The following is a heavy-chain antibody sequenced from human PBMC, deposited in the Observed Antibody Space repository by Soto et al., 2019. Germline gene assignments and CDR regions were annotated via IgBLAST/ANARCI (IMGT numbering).Heavy chain of an antibody. D-gene: IGHD3-16*01. J-gene: IGHJ4*02. V-gene: IGHV3-30*07. CDR3: AIDSWAGRRGGDFDY. Sequence: SVKGRFTISRDNYNNTLYLQMDSLRAEDTAVYYCAIDSWAGRRGGDFDYWGQGTLVTVSS.